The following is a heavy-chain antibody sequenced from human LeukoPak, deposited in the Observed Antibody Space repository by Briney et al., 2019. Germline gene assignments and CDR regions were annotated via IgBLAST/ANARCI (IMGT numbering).Heavy chain of an antibody. V-gene: IGHV3-23*01. CDR3: ARDWSADY. J-gene: IGHJ4*02. CDR2: MGGSGDSP. Sequence: PGGSLRLSCKASGFTFSSYAMTWVRQAPGKGLERVSAMGGSGDSPKYADSVKGRFTMSRDSSRNTVYLQMNRLRPDDTAVYYCARDWSADYWGQGTLVTVSS. CDR1: GFTFSSYA.